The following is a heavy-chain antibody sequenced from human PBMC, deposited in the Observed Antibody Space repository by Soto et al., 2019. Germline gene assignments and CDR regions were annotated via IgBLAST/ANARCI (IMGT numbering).Heavy chain of an antibody. D-gene: IGHD3-16*01. CDR1: GDSIISGDYY. CDR2: ISTNRNT. V-gene: IGHV4-30-4*01. J-gene: IGHJ3*01. CDR3: ARGVNYESENVDPFDV. Sequence: QVQLQESGPGLVKPSQTLSLTCTVTGDSIISGDYYWSWIRQPPGKGPEWIGYISTNRNTYYKTSLKCRLSISGDTSQYQFSLKLPSVTAADTAVYYCARGVNYESENVDPFDVWGPGTLVTVSS.